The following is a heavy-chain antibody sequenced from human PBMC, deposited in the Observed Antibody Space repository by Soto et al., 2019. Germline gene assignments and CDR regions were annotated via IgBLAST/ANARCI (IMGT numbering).Heavy chain of an antibody. CDR1: GFTFSSYG. Sequence: PGGSLRLSCAASGFTFSSYGMHWVRQAPGKGLEWVALISFDGNNKYYADSVKGRFTISRDNSKNTLYLQMNSLRAEDTAVYHCAKSLRGYSYGYRDYYGMGVWGQGTTVTVSS. CDR3: AKSLRGYSYGYRDYYGMGV. CDR2: ISFDGNNK. V-gene: IGHV3-30*18. D-gene: IGHD5-18*01. J-gene: IGHJ6*02.